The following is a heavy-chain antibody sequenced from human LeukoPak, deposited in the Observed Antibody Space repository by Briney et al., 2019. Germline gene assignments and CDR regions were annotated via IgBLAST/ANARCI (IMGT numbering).Heavy chain of an antibody. CDR2: IYTSGST. CDR1: GGSISSYY. D-gene: IGHD3-16*01. J-gene: IGHJ4*02. V-gene: IGHV4-4*07. Sequence: SETLSLTCTVSGGSISSYYWSWIRQPAGNGLEWIGRIYTSGSTNYNPSLKSRVTMSVDTSKNQFSLKLSSVTAADTAVYYCARELGVFRAVLFGYWGQGTLVTVSS. CDR3: ARELGVFRAVLFGY.